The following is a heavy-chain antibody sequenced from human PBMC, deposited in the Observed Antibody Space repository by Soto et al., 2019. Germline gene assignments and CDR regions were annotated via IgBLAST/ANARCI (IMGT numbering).Heavy chain of an antibody. CDR2: IWYDASKQ. J-gene: IGHJ4*02. Sequence: GVSLRLSFETSGFSFSVCGMHWGRQAPGKGLELVAVIWYDASKQFYAASVEGRFPISRDNSKAILYLQMNSLRAEDTAVYYCAPWEEGATEVHWRQGALVNVSS. CDR3: APWEEGATEVH. D-gene: IGHD2-15*01. V-gene: IGHV3-33*01. CDR1: GFSFSVCG.